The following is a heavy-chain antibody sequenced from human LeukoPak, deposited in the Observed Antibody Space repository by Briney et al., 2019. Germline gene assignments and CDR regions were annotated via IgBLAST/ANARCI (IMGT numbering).Heavy chain of an antibody. CDR3: AKDRIVGAARVPSDY. V-gene: IGHV3-30*02. CDR2: IRYDGSNK. D-gene: IGHD1-26*01. Sequence: GGSLRLSCAASGFTFSNYGIHWVRQAPGKGLEWVAFIRYDGSNKYYADSVKGRFTISRDDSKNTLYLQMNSLSTEDTAVYYCAKDRIVGAARVPSDYWGQGTLVTASS. CDR1: GFTFSNYG. J-gene: IGHJ4*02.